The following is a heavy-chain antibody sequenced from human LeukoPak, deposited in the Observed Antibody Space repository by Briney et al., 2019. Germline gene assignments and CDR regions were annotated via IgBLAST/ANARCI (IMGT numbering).Heavy chain of an antibody. CDR2: IYYSGST. J-gene: IGHJ6*04. Sequence: PSQTLSLTCTVSGGSISSGGYYWSWIRQRPGKGLEWIGYIYYSGSTYYNPSLKSRVTISVDTSKNQFSLKLSSVTAADTAVYYCARGPNYYYYGMDVWGKGTTVTVSS. CDR3: ARGPNYYYYGMDV. CDR1: GGSISSGGYY. V-gene: IGHV4-31*02.